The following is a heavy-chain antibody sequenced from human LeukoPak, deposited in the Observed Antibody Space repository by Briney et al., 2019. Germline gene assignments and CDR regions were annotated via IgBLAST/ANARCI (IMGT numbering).Heavy chain of an antibody. V-gene: IGHV3-13*01. CDR3: ARGSVRVGMDV. CDR1: GITFSTSD. J-gene: IGHJ6*02. Sequence: PGGYLRLSCEASGITFSTSDMHWVRQAPGKGLEWVSVIGTAGDTYYADSVKGRFTISRENAKNSLYLQMNSLRAGDTAVYYCARGSVRVGMDVWGQGTTVTVSS. CDR2: IGTAGDT. D-gene: IGHD6-13*01.